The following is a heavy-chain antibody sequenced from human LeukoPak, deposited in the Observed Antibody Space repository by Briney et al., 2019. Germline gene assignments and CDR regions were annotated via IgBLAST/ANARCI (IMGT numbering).Heavy chain of an antibody. J-gene: IGHJ3*02. V-gene: IGHV3-23*01. CDR2: ISGSGGST. Sequence: KSGGSLRLSCAASGFTFSSYAMSRVRQAPGKGLEWVSAISGSGGSTYYADSVKGRFTISRDNSKNALYLQMNSLRAEDTAVYYCAVADRFPFDAFDIWGQGTMVTVSS. D-gene: IGHD3-16*01. CDR3: AVADRFPFDAFDI. CDR1: GFTFSSYA.